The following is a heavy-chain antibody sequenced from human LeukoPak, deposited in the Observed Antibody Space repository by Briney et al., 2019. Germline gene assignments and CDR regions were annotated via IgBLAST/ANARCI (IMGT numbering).Heavy chain of an antibody. CDR2: IYYSGST. J-gene: IGHJ3*02. Sequence: SETLSLTCTVSGGSISSYYWSWIRQPPGKGLEWIGYIYYSGSTNYNPSLKSRVTISVDTSKNQFSLKLSSVTAADTAVYYCARGGFYSSTAGAFDIWGQGTMVTVSS. CDR1: GGSISSYY. CDR3: ARGGFYSSTAGAFDI. V-gene: IGHV4-59*12. D-gene: IGHD6-13*01.